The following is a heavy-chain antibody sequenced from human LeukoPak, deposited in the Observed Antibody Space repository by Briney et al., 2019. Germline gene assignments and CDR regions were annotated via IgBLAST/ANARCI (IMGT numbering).Heavy chain of an antibody. CDR1: GFSFRSYS. D-gene: IGHD5-24*01. V-gene: IGHV3-21*01. CDR2: ISSSSSYI. J-gene: IGHJ4*02. Sequence: GGSLRLSCSLSGFSFRSYSMNCVREAPGKGVEWVSSISSSSSYIYYADSVKGRFTISRDNAKNSLYLQMNSLKAEDTAVYYCARVEMATSDYFDYWGQGTLVTVSS. CDR3: ARVEMATSDYFDY.